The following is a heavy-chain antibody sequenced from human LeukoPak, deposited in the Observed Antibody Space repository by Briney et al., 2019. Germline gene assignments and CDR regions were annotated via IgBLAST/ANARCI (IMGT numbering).Heavy chain of an antibody. J-gene: IGHJ4*02. CDR1: GFPFSSFW. D-gene: IGHD1-14*01. CDR2: IRPDGSEQ. V-gene: IGHV3-7*01. CDR3: TRDRSRAEDD. Sequence: GGSLRLSCAASGFPFSSFWMNWVRQTPGRGLEWLANIRPDGSEQYYVDSVRGRFTISRDNANNLLYLQMNSLRGEDTAVYYCTRDRSRAEDDWGQGTLVTVSS.